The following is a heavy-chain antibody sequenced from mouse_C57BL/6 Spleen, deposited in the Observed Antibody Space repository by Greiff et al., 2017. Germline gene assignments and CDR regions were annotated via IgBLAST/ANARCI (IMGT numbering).Heavy chain of an antibody. Sequence: EVQGVESGEGLVKPGGSLKLSCAASGFTFSSYAMSWVRQTPEKRLEWVAYISSGGDYIYYADTLKGRFTISRDNARNTLYLQMSSLKSEDTAMYYCTRGYGIFDYWGQGTTLTVSS. J-gene: IGHJ2*01. CDR2: ISSGGDYI. CDR1: GFTFSSYA. CDR3: TRGYGIFDY. V-gene: IGHV5-9-1*02. D-gene: IGHD2-10*02.